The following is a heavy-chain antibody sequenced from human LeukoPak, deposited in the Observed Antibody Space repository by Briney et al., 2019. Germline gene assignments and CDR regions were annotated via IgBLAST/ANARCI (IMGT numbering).Heavy chain of an antibody. J-gene: IGHJ4*02. CDR1: GFTFSDYY. V-gene: IGHV3-21*01. D-gene: IGHD5-18*01. CDR2: ISSSSSYI. Sequence: GALRLSCAASGFTFSDYYMNWVRQAPGKGLEWVSSISSSSSYIYYADSVKGRFTISRDNAKNSLYLQMNSLRAEDTAVYYCAGPSGYSYGFFYWGQGTLVTVSS. CDR3: AGPSGYSYGFFY.